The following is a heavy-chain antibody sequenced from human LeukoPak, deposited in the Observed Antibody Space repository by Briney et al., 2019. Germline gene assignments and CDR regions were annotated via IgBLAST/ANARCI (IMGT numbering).Heavy chain of an antibody. J-gene: IGHJ5*02. Sequence: SVKVSCKASGGTFSSYAISWVRQAPGQGLEWMGRIIPIFGTANYAQKFQGRVTITADKSTSTAYMELSSLRSEDTAVYYCARRHTYYYDSSDPGGFDPWGQGTLVTVSS. D-gene: IGHD3-22*01. CDR2: IIPIFGTA. CDR3: ARRHTYYYDSSDPGGFDP. V-gene: IGHV1-69*06. CDR1: GGTFSSYA.